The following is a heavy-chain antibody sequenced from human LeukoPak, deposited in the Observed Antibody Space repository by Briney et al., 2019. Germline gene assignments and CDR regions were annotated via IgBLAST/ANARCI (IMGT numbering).Heavy chain of an antibody. Sequence: GGSLRLSCAASGFTFSSYGMHWVRQAPGKGLEWVAFIHYDGSNEYYADSVKGRFTISRDNAKNSLYLQMNGLRAEDTAVYYCARDSYYDSSGYYHDYWGQGTLVTVSS. CDR2: IHYDGSNE. D-gene: IGHD3-22*01. CDR1: GFTFSSYG. J-gene: IGHJ4*02. V-gene: IGHV3-30*02. CDR3: ARDSYYDSSGYYHDY.